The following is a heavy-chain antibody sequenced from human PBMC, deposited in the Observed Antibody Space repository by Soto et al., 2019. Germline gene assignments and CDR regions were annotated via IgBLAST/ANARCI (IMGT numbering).Heavy chain of an antibody. CDR2: IYSGGST. V-gene: IGHV3-66*01. D-gene: IGHD5-12*01. Sequence: EVQLVESGGGLVQPGGSLRLSCAASGFTVSSNYMSWVRQAPGKGLEWVSVIYSGGSTYYADSVKGRFTISRDNSKNTLYLQMNSLRAEDTAVYYCARDRPPPSSGYPSHFDYWGQGTLVTVSS. J-gene: IGHJ4*02. CDR3: ARDRPPPSSGYPSHFDY. CDR1: GFTVSSNY.